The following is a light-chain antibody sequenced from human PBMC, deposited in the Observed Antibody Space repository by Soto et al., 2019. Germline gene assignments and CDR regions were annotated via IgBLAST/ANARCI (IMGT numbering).Light chain of an antibody. Sequence: VLGQSPGTLALSPWERATLSCRASQSVGSSYLAWYQQKPCQAPRVLIYDTSSRASGIPDRFSGSGSGTDFTLTISRLETEDFAVFYCQQYGTSEIIFGQGTRLEI. V-gene: IGKV3-20*01. CDR1: QSVGSSY. J-gene: IGKJ5*01. CDR3: QQYGTSEII. CDR2: DTS.